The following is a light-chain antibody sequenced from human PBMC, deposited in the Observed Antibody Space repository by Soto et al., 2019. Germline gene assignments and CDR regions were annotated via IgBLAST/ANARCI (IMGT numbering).Light chain of an antibody. Sequence: EIVMTQSPATLSVSPGERATLSCRASQSVSSNLAWYQQKPGQAPRLLIYGASTRATGIPARFGGSGSGTDFTLTISSLKSEDFAVYYCQQYNLWHQTFGKGTNVEIK. CDR2: GAS. J-gene: IGKJ1*01. V-gene: IGKV3-15*01. CDR3: QQYNLWHQT. CDR1: QSVSSN.